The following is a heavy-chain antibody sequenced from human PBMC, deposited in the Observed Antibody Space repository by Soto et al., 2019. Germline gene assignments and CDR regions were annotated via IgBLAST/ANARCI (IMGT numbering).Heavy chain of an antibody. CDR3: AGGPRSGRRDYFDY. D-gene: IGHD6-19*01. CDR2: IYYSGST. V-gene: IGHV4-59*01. CDR1: GDSISSYY. Sequence: SETLSLTCTVSGDSISSYYWSWIRQPPGKGLEWIGYIYYSGSTNYGPSLKSRVTMSVDTSKNQFSLKVSSVTAADTAVYYCAGGPRSGRRDYFDYWGQGTLVTVSS. J-gene: IGHJ4*02.